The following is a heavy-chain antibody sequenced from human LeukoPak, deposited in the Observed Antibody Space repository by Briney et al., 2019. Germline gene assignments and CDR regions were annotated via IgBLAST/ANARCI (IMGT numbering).Heavy chain of an antibody. CDR3: ARGSVAGDYYYYYYMDV. CDR1: GFTFSSYE. D-gene: IGHD6-19*01. Sequence: GGSLRLSCAASGFTFSSYEMNWVRKAPGKGLEWVSYISSSGSTIYYADSVKGRFTISRDNAKNSLYLQMNSLRAEDTAVYYCARGSVAGDYYYYYYMDVWGKGTTVTVSS. V-gene: IGHV3-48*03. J-gene: IGHJ6*03. CDR2: ISSSGSTI.